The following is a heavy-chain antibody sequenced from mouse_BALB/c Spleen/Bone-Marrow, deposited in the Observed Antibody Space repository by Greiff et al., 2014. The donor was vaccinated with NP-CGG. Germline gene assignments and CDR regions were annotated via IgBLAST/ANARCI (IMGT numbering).Heavy chain of an antibody. V-gene: IGHV5-9-2*01. D-gene: IGHD2-1*01. CDR3: ARQNGNYGYYYAMVY. J-gene: IGHJ4*01. Sequence: DVQLVESGGGLVKPGGSLKLSCAASGFTFSSYGMSWVRQTPEKRLEWVATISGGGSYTYYPDSVKGRFTISRDNAKNNLYLQMSSLRSEDTALYYCARQNGNYGYYYAMVYWGQGTSVTVSS. CDR2: ISGGGSYT. CDR1: GFTFSSYG.